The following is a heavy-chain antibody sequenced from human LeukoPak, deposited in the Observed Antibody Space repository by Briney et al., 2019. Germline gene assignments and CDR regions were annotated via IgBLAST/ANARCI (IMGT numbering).Heavy chain of an antibody. CDR1: GGSISSYY. CDR2: IYYSGST. CDR3: ARSSAGYCSSTSCPYYYYYGMDV. J-gene: IGHJ6*02. Sequence: SETLSLTCTVSGGSISSYYWSWIRQPPGKGLEWIGYIYYSGSTNHNPSLESRVTISVDTSKNQFSLKLTSVTAADTAVYYCARSSAGYCSSTSCPYYYYYGMDVWGQGTTVTVSS. V-gene: IGHV4-59*01. D-gene: IGHD2-2*01.